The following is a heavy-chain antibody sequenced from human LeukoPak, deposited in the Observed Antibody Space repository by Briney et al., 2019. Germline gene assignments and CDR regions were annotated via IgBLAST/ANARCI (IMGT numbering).Heavy chain of an antibody. Sequence: PSETLSLTCTVSGGSISSYYWSWIRQPPGKGLEWIGYIYTSGSTNYNPSLKSRVTISVDTSKNQFPLKLSSVTAADTAVYYCARSYSSSSYFDYWGQGTLVTVSS. CDR3: ARSYSSSSYFDY. CDR2: IYTSGST. J-gene: IGHJ4*02. D-gene: IGHD6-6*01. V-gene: IGHV4-4*09. CDR1: GGSISSYY.